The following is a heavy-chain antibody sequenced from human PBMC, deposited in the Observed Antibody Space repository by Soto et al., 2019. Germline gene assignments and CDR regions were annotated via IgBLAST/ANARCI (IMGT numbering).Heavy chain of an antibody. V-gene: IGHV3-23*01. CDR3: AKVHGSGSYNNFPDY. CDR1: GFPFSSYA. J-gene: IGHJ4*02. Sequence: EVQLLESGGGFVQPGGSLGLSCAASGFPFSSYAMTWVRQAPGKGLEWVSLISGSGGSTYYADSVKGRFTISRDNSRDTLYLQMKSLRAEDTAVYYCAKVHGSGSYNNFPDYWGQGTLVTVSS. CDR2: ISGSGGST. D-gene: IGHD3-10*01.